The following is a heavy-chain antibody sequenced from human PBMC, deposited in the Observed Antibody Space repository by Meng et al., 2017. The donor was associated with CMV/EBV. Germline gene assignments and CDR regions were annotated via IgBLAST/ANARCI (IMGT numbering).Heavy chain of an antibody. D-gene: IGHD6-19*01. V-gene: IGHV3-30*04. CDR2: ISYDGSNK. CDR3: AKDTTGSGRSPFDY. Sequence: GESLKISCAASGFTFSSYAMHWVRQAPGKGLEWVAVISYDGSNKYYADSVKGRFTISRDNSKNTLYLQMNSLRAEDTAVYYCAKDTTGSGRSPFDYWGQGTLVTVSS. CDR1: GFTFSSYA. J-gene: IGHJ4*02.